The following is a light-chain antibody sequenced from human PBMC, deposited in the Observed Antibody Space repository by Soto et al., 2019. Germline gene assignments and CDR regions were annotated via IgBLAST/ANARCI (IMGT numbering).Light chain of an antibody. V-gene: IGKV1-39*01. CDR1: QSVSSH. CDR2: AAS. CDR3: QQSYSTPRT. Sequence: DIQRTQSTSSLSSSVGDRVAITCRASQSVSSHLNWYQQKPGKAPKLLIYAASSLQSGVPSRFSGSGSGTDFTLTISSLQPEDFATYYCQQSYSTPRTFGQGTKVDI. J-gene: IGKJ1*01.